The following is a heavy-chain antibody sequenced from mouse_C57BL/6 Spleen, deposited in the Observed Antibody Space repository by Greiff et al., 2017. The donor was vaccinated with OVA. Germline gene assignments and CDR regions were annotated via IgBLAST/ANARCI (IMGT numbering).Heavy chain of an antibody. D-gene: IGHD1-1*01. Sequence: QVQLQQSGTELVKPGASVKLSCKASGYTFTSYWMHWVKQRPGQGLEWIGNINPSNGGTNYNEKFKSKATLTVDKSSSTAYMQLSSLTSEDSAVYYCARGENYDGKNFDYWGQGTTLTVSS. CDR3: ARGENYDGKNFDY. CDR2: INPSNGGT. V-gene: IGHV1-53*01. J-gene: IGHJ2*01. CDR1: GYTFTSYW.